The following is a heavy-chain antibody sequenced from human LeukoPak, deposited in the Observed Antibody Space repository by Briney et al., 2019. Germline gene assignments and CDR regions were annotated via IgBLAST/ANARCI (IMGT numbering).Heavy chain of an antibody. V-gene: IGHV4-59*01. CDR2: IYYSRST. J-gene: IGHJ4*02. CDR3: ARARVDTAMVDY. CDR1: APSISSKY. Sequence: KPSETLSLTCTVSAPSISSKYWSSVRQPPGKGMGWHGYIYYSRSTNYNLSLKSRFTIAVATSKTQFSLKLSSVTAADTAVYYWARARVDTAMVDYWGQGTLVTVSS. D-gene: IGHD5-18*01.